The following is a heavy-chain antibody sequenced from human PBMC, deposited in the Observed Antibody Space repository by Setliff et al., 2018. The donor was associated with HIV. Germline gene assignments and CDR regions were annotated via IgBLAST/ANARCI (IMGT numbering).Heavy chain of an antibody. V-gene: IGHV1-3*01. CDR1: GYTFSTNA. Sequence: ASVKVSCKASGYTFSTNAIHWVRQAPGQRLEWMGYINAGDDNTRYSQKFQGRVTITRDTSASTAYMDLNSLRSEDTAVYYCARDPCLVHTITCSLDIWGQGTLVTVSS. CDR2: INAGDDNT. J-gene: IGHJ4*02. D-gene: IGHD5-12*01. CDR3: ARDPCLVHTITCSLDI.